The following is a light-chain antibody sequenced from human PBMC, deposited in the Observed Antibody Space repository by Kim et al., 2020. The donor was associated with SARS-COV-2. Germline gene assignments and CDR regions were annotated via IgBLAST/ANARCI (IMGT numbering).Light chain of an antibody. CDR3: QQYNNWLT. CDR2: GAS. J-gene: IGKJ4*01. V-gene: IGKV3-15*01. Sequence: SVSPGERATLSCRASQSVSSNLAWYQQKPGPAPRLLIYGASTRATGIPARFSGSGSGTEFTLTISSLQSEDFAVYYCQQYNNWLTFGGGTKVDIK. CDR1: QSVSSN.